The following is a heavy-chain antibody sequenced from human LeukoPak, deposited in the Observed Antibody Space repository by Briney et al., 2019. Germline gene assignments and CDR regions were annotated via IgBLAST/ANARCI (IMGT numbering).Heavy chain of an antibody. V-gene: IGHV1-2*02. J-gene: IGHJ4*02. CDR1: GYTLTELS. CDR3: ARGTGDLAFDY. Sequence: GASVKVSCKVSGYTLTELSMHWVRQAPGQGLEWMGWINPNSGGTNYAQKFQGRVTMTRDTSISTAYMELSRLRSDDTAVYYCARGTGDLAFDYWGQGTLVTVSS. D-gene: IGHD7-27*01. CDR2: INPNSGGT.